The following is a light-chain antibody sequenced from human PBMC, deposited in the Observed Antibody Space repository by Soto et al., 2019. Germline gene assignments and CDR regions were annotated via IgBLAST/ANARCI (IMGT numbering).Light chain of an antibody. CDR1: ALPKQY. CDR3: QSADSSGTYPYG. Sequence: SYELTQPPSVSVSPGQTSRSTCYGDALPKQYAYWYQQQPGQAPVLVIYKDSERPSGIPERFSGSSSGTTVTLTIRGVQAEDEADYYCQSADSSGTYPYGFGTGTKLTVL. CDR2: KDS. J-gene: IGLJ1*01. V-gene: IGLV3-25*02.